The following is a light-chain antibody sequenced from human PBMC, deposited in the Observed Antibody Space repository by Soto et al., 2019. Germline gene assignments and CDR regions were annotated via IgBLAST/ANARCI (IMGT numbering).Light chain of an antibody. V-gene: IGLV2-14*01. Sequence: QSALTQPASVSGSPGQSITISCTGTSSDVGGYNYVSWYQHHPGKAPKLMIYEVSSRPSGVSNRFFGSKSGNTASLTISGLQTEDEADYFCSSYRTKSGVVFGGGTKLTVL. CDR3: SSYRTKSGVV. J-gene: IGLJ2*01. CDR1: SSDVGGYNY. CDR2: EVS.